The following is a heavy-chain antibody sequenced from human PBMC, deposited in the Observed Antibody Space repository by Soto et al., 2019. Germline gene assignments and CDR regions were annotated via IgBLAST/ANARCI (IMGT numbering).Heavy chain of an antibody. D-gene: IGHD5-12*01. CDR1: GFTFSSYG. Sequence: QVQLVESGGGVVQPGRSLRLSCAASGFTFSSYGMHWVRQAPGKGLEWVAVIWYDGSNKYYADSVKGRFTISRDNSKNTLYLQMNSLRAEDTAVYYCARDAGWLQLRRYFDYWGQGTLVTVSS. CDR2: IWYDGSNK. J-gene: IGHJ4*02. CDR3: ARDAGWLQLRRYFDY. V-gene: IGHV3-33*01.